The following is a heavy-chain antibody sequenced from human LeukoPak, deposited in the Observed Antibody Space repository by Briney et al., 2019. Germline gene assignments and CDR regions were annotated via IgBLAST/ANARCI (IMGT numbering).Heavy chain of an antibody. V-gene: IGHV1-2*02. CDR1: GYTFTGYY. CDR3: ARLIAARLSNWFDP. D-gene: IGHD6-6*01. Sequence: ASVKVSCKASGYTFTGYYMHWVRQAPGQGLEWMGWINPNSGGTNYAQKFQGRVTMTRDTSISTAYMELSRLRSDDTAVYYCARLIAARLSNWFDPWGQGTLVTVSS. CDR2: INPNSGGT. J-gene: IGHJ5*02.